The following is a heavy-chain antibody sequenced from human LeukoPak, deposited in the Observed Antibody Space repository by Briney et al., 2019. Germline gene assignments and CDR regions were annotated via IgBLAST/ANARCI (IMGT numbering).Heavy chain of an antibody. D-gene: IGHD6-19*01. Sequence: ASVKVSCKASGYTFTSYGISWVRQTPGEGLEWMGWINAYTGNTNYAQKFQGRDTMTTDTSTSTAYMELRNLRSDDTAVYYCARQAGGYSSGWYQFHFDYWGQGTLVTVSS. CDR2: INAYTGNT. J-gene: IGHJ4*02. V-gene: IGHV1-18*04. CDR1: GYTFTSYG. CDR3: ARQAGGYSSGWYQFHFDY.